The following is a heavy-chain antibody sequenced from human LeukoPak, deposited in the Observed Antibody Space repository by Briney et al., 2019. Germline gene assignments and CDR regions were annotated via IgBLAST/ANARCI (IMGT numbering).Heavy chain of an antibody. CDR3: ARETYYYDSSGYYQRDAFDY. V-gene: IGHV4-59*01. D-gene: IGHD3-22*01. CDR2: IYYSGST. J-gene: IGHJ4*02. Sequence: PSETLPLTCTVSGGSISSYYWSWIRQPPGKGLEWIGYIYYSGSTNYNPSLKSRVTISVDTSKNQFSLKLSSVTAADTAVYYCARETYYYDSSGYYQRDAFDYWGQGTLVTVSS. CDR1: GGSISSYY.